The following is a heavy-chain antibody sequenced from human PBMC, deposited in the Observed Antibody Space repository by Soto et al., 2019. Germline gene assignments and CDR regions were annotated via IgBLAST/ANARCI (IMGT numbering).Heavy chain of an antibody. J-gene: IGHJ3*02. CDR3: ARDRAAMVTFDAFDI. CDR2: ISSDGGST. CDR1: GFTFGSYA. Sequence: GGSLRLSCAASGFTFGSYAMPWVRQAPGKGLEYVSRISSDGGSTYYANSVKGRFTISRDNSKNTLYLQMGSLRTEDLAVYFCARDRAAMVTFDAFDIWGQGT. V-gene: IGHV3-64*01. D-gene: IGHD5-18*01.